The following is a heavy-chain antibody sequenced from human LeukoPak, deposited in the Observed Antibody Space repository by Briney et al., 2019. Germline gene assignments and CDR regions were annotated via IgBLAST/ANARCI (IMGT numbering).Heavy chain of an antibody. Sequence: PSEPLSLTCTVSGGSISNYYWNWIRQPPGKGLEWVGYIYYSGSTNYNPSLKSRLTISVDTSKNRISLKLNSVTAADTAVYYCARHYDGLDFWGQGTLVTVSS. D-gene: IGHD5-12*01. CDR1: GGSISNYY. V-gene: IGHV4-59*08. CDR2: IYYSGST. J-gene: IGHJ4*02. CDR3: ARHYDGLDF.